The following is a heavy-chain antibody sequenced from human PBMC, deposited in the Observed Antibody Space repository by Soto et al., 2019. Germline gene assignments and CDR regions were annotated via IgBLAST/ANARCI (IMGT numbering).Heavy chain of an antibody. V-gene: IGHV1-3*01. CDR3: VRDREVTTFDY. Sequence: ASVKVSCKASGYTFTSYAMHWVRQAPGQRLEWMGWINAGNGNTKYSQKFQGRVTITRDTSASTAYMELSSLRSEDTAVYYCVRDREVTTFDYWGQGTLVTVSS. J-gene: IGHJ4*02. CDR2: INAGNGNT. D-gene: IGHD4-17*01. CDR1: GYTFTSYA.